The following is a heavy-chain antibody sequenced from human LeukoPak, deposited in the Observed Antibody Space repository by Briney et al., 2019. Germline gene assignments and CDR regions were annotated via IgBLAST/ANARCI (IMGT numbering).Heavy chain of an antibody. D-gene: IGHD3-22*01. CDR2: ISGSGGST. J-gene: IGHJ4*02. Sequence: GGSLRLPCAASGFTFSSYAMSWVRQAPGKGLEWVSAISGSGGSTYYADSVKGRFTISRDNSKNTLYLQMNSLRAEDTAVYYCAKYNGADSSGYTLDYWGQGTLVTVSS. CDR1: GFTFSSYA. V-gene: IGHV3-23*01. CDR3: AKYNGADSSGYTLDY.